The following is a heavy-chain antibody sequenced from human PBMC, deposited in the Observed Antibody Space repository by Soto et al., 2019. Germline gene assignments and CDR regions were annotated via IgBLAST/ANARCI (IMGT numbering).Heavy chain of an antibody. Sequence: TGGSLRLSCAASGLTVSSNYMSWVRRAPGKGLEWVSIIYSGGSTYYADSVKGRFTISRDNSKNTLYLQMNTLRADDTAVYYCARGSGWYGDAFDIWGQGTMVTVSS. V-gene: IGHV3-66*01. J-gene: IGHJ3*02. CDR1: GLTVSSNY. CDR2: IYSGGST. CDR3: ARGSGWYGDAFDI. D-gene: IGHD6-19*01.